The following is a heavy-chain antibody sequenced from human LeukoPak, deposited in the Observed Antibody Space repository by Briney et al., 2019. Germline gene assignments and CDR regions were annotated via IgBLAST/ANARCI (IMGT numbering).Heavy chain of an antibody. Sequence: GGSLRLSCAASGFTVSSNEMSWVRQAPGKGLEWVSSISGGSTYYADSRKGRFTISRDNSKNTLHLQMNSLRAEDTAVYYCARQRAVAGADYFDYWGQGTLVTVSS. D-gene: IGHD6-19*01. J-gene: IGHJ4*02. CDR1: GFTVSSNE. CDR3: ARQRAVAGADYFDY. V-gene: IGHV3-38-3*01. CDR2: ISGGST.